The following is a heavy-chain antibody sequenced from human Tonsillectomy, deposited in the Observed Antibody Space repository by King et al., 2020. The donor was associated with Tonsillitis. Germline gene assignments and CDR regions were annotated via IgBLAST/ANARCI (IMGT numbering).Heavy chain of an antibody. D-gene: IGHD1-26*01. CDR3: AKDFGGSGTYPVYYFDY. V-gene: IGHV3-9*01. CDR2: ISWNSGRI. Sequence: VQLVESGGGLVQPGRSLRLSCAASGFTFDDHAMHWVRQAPGKGLEWVSGISWNSGRIGYADSVKGRFTISRDNAKNSLYLQMNSLRAEDTALYYCAKDFGGSGTYPVYYFDYWGQGTLVTVSS. J-gene: IGHJ4*02. CDR1: GFTFDDHA.